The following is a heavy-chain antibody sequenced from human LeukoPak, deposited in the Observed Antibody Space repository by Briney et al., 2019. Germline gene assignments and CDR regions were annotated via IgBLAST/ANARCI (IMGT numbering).Heavy chain of an antibody. J-gene: IGHJ5*02. CDR1: GYTFTSYG. CDR2: ISAYKGNT. V-gene: IGHV1-18*01. CDR3: ARGALNWFDP. Sequence: ASVRVSCKASGYTFTSYGISWVRQAPGQGLEWLGWISAYKGNTNYAQKFQGRVTMTTDTSTSTAYMELRSLRSDDTAVYYCARGALNWFDPWGQGTLVTVSS.